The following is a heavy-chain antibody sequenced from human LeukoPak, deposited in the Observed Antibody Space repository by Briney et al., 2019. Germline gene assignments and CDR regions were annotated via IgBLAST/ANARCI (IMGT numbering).Heavy chain of an antibody. CDR3: AKSQGRGYYRGHIDY. Sequence: GGSLRLSCAASEFTFNNYAMSWVRQAPGKGLEWVSGISGSGGSTYYGDSVKGRFTMSRDNSKNTLYLQMNSLRAEDTAVYYCAKSQGRGYYRGHIDYWGQGTLVTVSA. J-gene: IGHJ4*02. CDR2: ISGSGGST. D-gene: IGHD3-22*01. CDR1: EFTFNNYA. V-gene: IGHV3-23*01.